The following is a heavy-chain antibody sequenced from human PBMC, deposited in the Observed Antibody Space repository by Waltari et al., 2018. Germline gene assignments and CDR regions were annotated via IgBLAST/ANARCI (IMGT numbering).Heavy chain of an antibody. CDR2: INPSGST. V-gene: IGHV4-34*01. Sequence: QVQLQQWGAGLLKPSETLSLTCAVDGGSFSGYYWSWIRQPPGKGLEWIGEINPSGSTNYNPSLKSRVTISVDTSKNQFSLKLSSVTAADTAVYYCARSLVVVARRPFDYWGQGTLVTVSS. CDR3: ARSLVVVARRPFDY. J-gene: IGHJ4*02. D-gene: IGHD2-15*01. CDR1: GGSFSGYY.